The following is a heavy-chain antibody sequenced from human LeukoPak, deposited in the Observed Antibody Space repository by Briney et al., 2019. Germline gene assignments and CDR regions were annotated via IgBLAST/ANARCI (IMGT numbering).Heavy chain of an antibody. CDR2: IYYSGNT. Sequence: SETLSLTCTVSGGSISTSSYYWGWIRQPPGKGLECIASIYYSGNTYYNPSLKSRVAISIDTSKNQFSLKLSSVTAADTAVYYCARRGENWGIAFDIWGQGTMVTVSS. J-gene: IGHJ3*02. CDR3: ARRGENWGIAFDI. CDR1: GGSISTSSYY. V-gene: IGHV4-39*01. D-gene: IGHD3-16*01.